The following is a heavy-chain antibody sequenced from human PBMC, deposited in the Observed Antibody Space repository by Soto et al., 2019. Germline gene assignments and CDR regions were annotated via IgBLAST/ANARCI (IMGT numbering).Heavy chain of an antibody. CDR1: GFTFSSYT. V-gene: IGHV3-48*01. CDR3: AADLPGDRSDWGFDY. J-gene: IGHJ4*02. CDR2: IDSTGSAI. Sequence: EVKMVESGGGLVQPGGSLRLSCGASGFTFSSYTLTWVRQAPGKGLEWVSSIDSTGSAIYYADSVKGRFSISRDNAKDSLYLQMSSLKTEDTAVYHCAADLPGDRSDWGFDYWGQGTLVTVSS. D-gene: IGHD7-27*01.